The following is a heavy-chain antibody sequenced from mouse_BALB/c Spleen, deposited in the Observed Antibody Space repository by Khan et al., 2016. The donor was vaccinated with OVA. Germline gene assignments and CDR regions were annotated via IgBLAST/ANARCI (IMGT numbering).Heavy chain of an antibody. Sequence: QIQLVQSGPELKKPGETVKISCKASGHTFTKYGMNWVKQAPGKSLKWMGWTNTYTGEPTYADDFSGRFAFSLETSASTAYLQLNNLKNEDTATYFCARPPYFSYVMDNWGQGTSVTVSS. CDR3: ARPPYFSYVMDN. D-gene: IGHD2-10*01. V-gene: IGHV9-3-1*01. CDR1: GHTFTKYG. CDR2: TNTYTGEP. J-gene: IGHJ4*01.